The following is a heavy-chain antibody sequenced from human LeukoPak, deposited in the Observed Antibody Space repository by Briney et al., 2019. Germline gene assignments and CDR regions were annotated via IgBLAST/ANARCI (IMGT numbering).Heavy chain of an antibody. D-gene: IGHD5-24*01. CDR1: GFTFSNYD. CDR3: AKGEEKATITALDS. Sequence: GGSLRLSCAASGFTFSNYDMHWVRQAPGKGLEWVSAISSSSSYIYYADSIKGRFTISRDNAENSLYLQMSSLRAVDTAVYFCAKGEEKATITALDSWGQGTLVTVSS. V-gene: IGHV3-21*01. CDR2: ISSSSSYI. J-gene: IGHJ4*02.